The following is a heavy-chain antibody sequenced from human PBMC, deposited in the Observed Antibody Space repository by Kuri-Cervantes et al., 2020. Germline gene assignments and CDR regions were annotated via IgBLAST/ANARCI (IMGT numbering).Heavy chain of an antibody. CDR3: ARVREFGDFEY. CDR2: ISSSGTTI. J-gene: IGHJ4*02. Sequence: GESLKISCAASGFTFSDYYMSWIRQAPGKGLEWLSSISSSGTTIYYADSVKGRFTISRDNAKNSLFLQMNSLRPEDTAVYYCARVREFGDFEYWGQGTLVTVSS. V-gene: IGHV3-11*01. CDR1: GFTFSDYY. D-gene: IGHD3-10*01.